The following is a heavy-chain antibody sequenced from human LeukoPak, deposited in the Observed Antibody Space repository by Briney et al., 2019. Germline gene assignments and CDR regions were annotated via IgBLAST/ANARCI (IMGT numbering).Heavy chain of an antibody. CDR1: GFTFSYDW. J-gene: IGHJ4*02. CDR3: ARGLSSGWPFEY. CDR2: IDTDGSST. D-gene: IGHD6-19*01. V-gene: IGHV3-74*01. Sequence: GGSLRLSCAASGFTFSYDWMHWVRQAPGKGLVWVARIDTDGSSTTYADSVKGRFTISRDNAKNTLDLQMNSLRAEDTAVYYCARGLSSGWPFEYWGQGTLVTVSS.